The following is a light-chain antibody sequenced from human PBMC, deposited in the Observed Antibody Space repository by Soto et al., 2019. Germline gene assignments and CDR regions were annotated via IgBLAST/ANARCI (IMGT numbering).Light chain of an antibody. J-gene: IGLJ3*02. Sequence: QSVLTQPPSVSGAPGQRVTISCAGSSSNIGAGSDVHWYQQVPGTAPKLLIYFNTNRPSGVPDRFSGSKSGTSASLAIAGLQAEDEADYYCQSFDSSRSVWMFGGETKLTVL. CDR2: FNT. V-gene: IGLV1-40*01. CDR1: SSNIGAGSD. CDR3: QSFDSSRSVWM.